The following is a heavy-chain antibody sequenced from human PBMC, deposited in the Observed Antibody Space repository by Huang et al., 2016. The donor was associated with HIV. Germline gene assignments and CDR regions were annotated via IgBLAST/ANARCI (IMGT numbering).Heavy chain of an antibody. CDR3: ARLYLYGMDV. J-gene: IGHJ6*02. V-gene: IGHV1-18*04. CDR2: VSAYNGNT. CDR1: GYTFTSDG. D-gene: IGHD3-16*02. Sequence: QVQLVQSGAEVKKPGASVKVSCKASGYTFTSDGISWVRQAPGQGLEWMGWVSAYNGNTNYAQKLQGRVTMTTDASTSTVNMEMRSLGSDDTAVYYCARLYLYGMDVWGQGTTVTVSS.